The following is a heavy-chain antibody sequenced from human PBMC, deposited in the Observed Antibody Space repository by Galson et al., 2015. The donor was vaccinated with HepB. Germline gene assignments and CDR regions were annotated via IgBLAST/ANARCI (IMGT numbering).Heavy chain of an antibody. V-gene: IGHV4-59*01. D-gene: IGHD3-10*01. J-gene: IGHJ5*02. CDR3: ARWDYYGSGSYYTNWFDP. CDR1: GGSISSYY. CDR2: IYYSGST. Sequence: CTVSGGSISSYYWSWIRQPPGKGLEWIGYIYYSGSTNYNPSLKSRVTISVDTSKNQFSLKLSSVTAADTAVYYCARWDYYGSGSYYTNWFDPWGQGTLVTVSS.